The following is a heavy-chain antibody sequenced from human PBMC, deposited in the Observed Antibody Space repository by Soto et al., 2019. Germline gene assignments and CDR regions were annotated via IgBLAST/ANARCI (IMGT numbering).Heavy chain of an antibody. J-gene: IGHJ4*02. CDR3: ARSITGYSYADS. CDR2: INSDGSST. Sequence: EVQLVESGGGLVQPGGSLRLSCAASGFTFSSYWTHWVRQAPGKGLVWVSRINSDGSSTVYVDSVKGRFTISRDNAKNTLYLQMNSLRAEDTAVYYCARSITGYSYADSWGQGTLVTVSS. D-gene: IGHD5-18*01. CDR1: GFTFSSYW. V-gene: IGHV3-74*01.